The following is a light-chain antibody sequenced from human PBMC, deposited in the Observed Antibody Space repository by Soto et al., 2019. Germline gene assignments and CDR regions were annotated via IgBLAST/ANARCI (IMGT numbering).Light chain of an antibody. V-gene: IGLV1-40*01. CDR1: SSNIGAGYD. CDR2: GND. Sequence: QSALTQPPSVSGAPGQRVTISCTGSSSNIGAGYDVHWYQQLPGKAPKLLIYGNDNRPSGVPERFSGSKSGTSASLAITGLRADDEADYYCIASASADTYVFGTGTKVTVL. CDR3: IASASADTYV. J-gene: IGLJ1*01.